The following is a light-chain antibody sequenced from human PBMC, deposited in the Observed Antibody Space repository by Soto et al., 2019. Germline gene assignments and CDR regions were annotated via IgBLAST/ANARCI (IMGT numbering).Light chain of an antibody. V-gene: IGKV3-20*01. J-gene: IGKJ1*01. CDR1: QSVSSTF. CDR2: GAS. CDR3: QHYNNWPPAWT. Sequence: EIVLTQSPGTLSLSPGDSATLSCRASQSVSSTFLAWYQHKPGRPPRLLIHGASSRATGIPDRFTGSGSGTEFTLTISSLQSEDFALYYCQHYNNWPPAWTFGQGTKVDIK.